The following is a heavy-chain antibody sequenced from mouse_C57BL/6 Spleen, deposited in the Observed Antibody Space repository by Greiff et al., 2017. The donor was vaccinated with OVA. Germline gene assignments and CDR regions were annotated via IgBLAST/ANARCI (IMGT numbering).Heavy chain of an antibody. Sequence: VQLQQSGAELARPGASVKMSCKASGYTFTSYTMHWVKQRPGQGLEWIGYINPSSGYTKYNQKFKDKATLTADKSSSTAYMQLSSLTSEDSAVYYCAREEDYYGSSSPAWFAYRGQGTLVTVSA. CDR1: GYTFTSYT. CDR2: INPSSGYT. CDR3: AREEDYYGSSSPAWFAY. V-gene: IGHV1-4*01. D-gene: IGHD1-1*01. J-gene: IGHJ3*01.